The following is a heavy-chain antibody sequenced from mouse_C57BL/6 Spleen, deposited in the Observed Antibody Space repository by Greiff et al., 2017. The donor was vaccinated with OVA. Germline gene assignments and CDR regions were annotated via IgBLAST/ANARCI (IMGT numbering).Heavy chain of an antibody. J-gene: IGHJ4*01. CDR3: VRPLYYDYDDAMDY. CDR2: IRSKSNNYAT. D-gene: IGHD2-4*01. V-gene: IGHV10-1*01. Sequence: QPPGKGLEWVARIRSKSNNYATYYADSVKDRFTISRDDSESMLYLQMNNLKTEDTAMYYCVRPLYYDYDDAMDYWGQGTSVTVSS.